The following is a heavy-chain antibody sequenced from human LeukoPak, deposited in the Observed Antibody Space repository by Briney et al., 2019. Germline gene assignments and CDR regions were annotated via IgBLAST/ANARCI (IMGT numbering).Heavy chain of an antibody. Sequence: GGSLRLSCAASGFTFSSYAMSWVRQAPGKGLEWVSVIYSGGSTYYADSVKGRFTISRDNSKNTLYLQMNSLRAEDTAVYYCARDSVDTAMGYDYWGQGTLVTVSS. CDR1: GFTFSSYA. CDR3: ARDSVDTAMGYDY. V-gene: IGHV3-53*01. J-gene: IGHJ4*02. D-gene: IGHD5-18*01. CDR2: IYSGGST.